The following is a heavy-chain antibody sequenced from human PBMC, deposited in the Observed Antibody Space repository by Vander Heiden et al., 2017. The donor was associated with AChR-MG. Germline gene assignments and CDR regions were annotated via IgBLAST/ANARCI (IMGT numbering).Heavy chain of an antibody. CDR1: GITLSNFSDHA. J-gene: IGHJ3*01. V-gene: IGHV3-23*01. CDR2: ISGLGGSS. CDR3: AKEVGTAPDDAFDW. D-gene: IGHD1-26*01. Sequence: EVQLLESGGDLVQPGGSLRLSCAAYGITLSNFSDHAMSWVRLAPGKGLEWVSAISGLGGSSYYADSVKGRFTISRDNSKNTLYLQMNSLRADDTAVYYCAKEVGTAPDDAFDWWGQGTMVTGSS.